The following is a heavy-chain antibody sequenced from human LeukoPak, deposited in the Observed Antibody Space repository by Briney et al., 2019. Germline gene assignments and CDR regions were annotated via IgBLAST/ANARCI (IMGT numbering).Heavy chain of an antibody. CDR1: GGSVSSINSH. CDR3: ARGAAVASDY. Sequence: SETLSLTCTVSGGSVSSINSHWSWIRQPAGKGLEWIGRISTSGNTNYNPSLKSRVTIAVDTSKNQFSLNLSSVTAADTAVYYCARGAAVASDYWGQGTLVTVSS. D-gene: IGHD6-19*01. J-gene: IGHJ4*02. CDR2: ISTSGNT. V-gene: IGHV4-61*02.